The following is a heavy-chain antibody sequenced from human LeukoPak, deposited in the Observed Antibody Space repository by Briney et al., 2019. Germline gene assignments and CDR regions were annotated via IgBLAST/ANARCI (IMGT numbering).Heavy chain of an antibody. J-gene: IGHJ4*02. CDR3: ARGLEAAMDC. Sequence: GASVKVSCKASGGTFSSYAISWVRQAPGQGLEWMGGIIPIFGTANYAQKSQGRVTITADESASTAYMELSSLRSEDTAVYYCARGLEAAMDCWGQGTLVTVSS. CDR1: GGTFSSYA. V-gene: IGHV1-69*13. D-gene: IGHD5-18*01. CDR2: IIPIFGTA.